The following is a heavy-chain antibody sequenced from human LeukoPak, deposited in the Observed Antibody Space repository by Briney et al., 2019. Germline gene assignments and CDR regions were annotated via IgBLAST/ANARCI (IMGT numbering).Heavy chain of an antibody. J-gene: IGHJ5*02. D-gene: IGHD6-19*01. CDR1: GYTFTSYG. CDR3: ARGGDDSSGNNWFDP. V-gene: IGHV1-18*01. CDR2: ISAYNGNT. Sequence: GASVKVSCKASGYTFTSYGIIWVRQAPGQGLEWMGWISAYNGNTNYAQKLQGRVTMTTDTSTSTAYMELSSLRSEDTAVYYCARGGDDSSGNNWFDPWGQGTLVTVSS.